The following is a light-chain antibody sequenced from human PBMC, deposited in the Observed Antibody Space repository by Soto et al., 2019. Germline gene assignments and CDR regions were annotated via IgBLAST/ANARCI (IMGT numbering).Light chain of an antibody. V-gene: IGKV3-20*01. Sequence: EIVLTQSPGTLSLSPGERATLSCRASQSVTSYLAWYQQKPGQAPRLLIYGASSGATGIPDRFSGSGSGTDFTLTISRLEPEDFAVYYCQQYRSSPPLTFGGGTKVEIK. CDR2: GAS. J-gene: IGKJ4*01. CDR3: QQYRSSPPLT. CDR1: QSVTSY.